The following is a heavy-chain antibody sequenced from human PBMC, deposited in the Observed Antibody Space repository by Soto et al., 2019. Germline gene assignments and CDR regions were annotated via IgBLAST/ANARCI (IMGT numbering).Heavy chain of an antibody. CDR3: ARERTGSYYYDSSGYGYYYGMDV. CDR1: GGSISSGDYY. CDR2: IYYSGST. D-gene: IGHD3-22*01. J-gene: IGHJ6*02. Sequence: SETLSLTCTVSGGSISSGDYYWSWIRQPPGKGLEWIGYIYYSGSTYYNPSLKSRVTISVDTSKNQFSLKPSSVTAADTAVYYCARERTGSYYYDSSGYGYYYGMDVWGQGTTVTVSS. V-gene: IGHV4-30-4*01.